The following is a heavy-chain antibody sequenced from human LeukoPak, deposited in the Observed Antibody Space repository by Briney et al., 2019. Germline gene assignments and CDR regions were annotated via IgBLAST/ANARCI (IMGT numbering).Heavy chain of an antibody. D-gene: IGHD6-13*01. Sequence: SETLSLTCTVSGGSISSYYWSWIRQPPGKGLEWIGYIYYSGSTNYNPSLKSRVTISVDTSKNQFSLKLSSVTAADTAAYYCARVRIAAAGTGLYFDYWGQGTLVTVSS. CDR2: IYYSGST. J-gene: IGHJ4*02. V-gene: IGHV4-59*01. CDR1: GGSISSYY. CDR3: ARVRIAAAGTGLYFDY.